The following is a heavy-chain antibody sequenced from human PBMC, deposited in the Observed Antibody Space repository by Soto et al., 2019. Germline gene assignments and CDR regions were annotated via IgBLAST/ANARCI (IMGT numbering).Heavy chain of an antibody. CDR2: IYPGDSDT. J-gene: IGHJ4*02. V-gene: IGHV5-51*01. CDR3: ARQYCISTSCYAGVDY. CDR1: GYTFTNYW. Sequence: EVRLVQSGAAVREPGESLQISCKGSGYTFTNYWIAWVRQMPGKGLAWMGIIYPGDSDTRYSPSFQGQVTIPVDKSISAAYLQWSGLKASDTAIYYCARQYCISTSCYAGVDYWGQGALVTVSS. D-gene: IGHD2-2*01.